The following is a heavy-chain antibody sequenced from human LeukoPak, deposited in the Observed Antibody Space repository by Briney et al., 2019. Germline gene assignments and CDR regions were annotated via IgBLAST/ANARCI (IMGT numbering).Heavy chain of an antibody. D-gene: IGHD3-10*01. Sequence: ASVKVSCKASGYSFSSHDINWVRQATGQGLEWMGWMNPNSGDTGYVQKFQGRVTMTRDTSISTAYMELSSLRSEDTAVYYCARGGFGSGSYSDYWGQGTLVTVSS. J-gene: IGHJ4*02. CDR1: GYSFSSHD. V-gene: IGHV1-8*01. CDR2: MNPNSGDT. CDR3: ARGGFGSGSYSDY.